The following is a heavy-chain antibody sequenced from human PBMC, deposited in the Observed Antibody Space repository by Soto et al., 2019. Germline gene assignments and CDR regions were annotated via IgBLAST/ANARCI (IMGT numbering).Heavy chain of an antibody. V-gene: IGHV1-18*01. CDR2: ISAYNGNT. D-gene: IGHD3-10*01. Sequence: ASVKVSCKASGYTFTSYGICWVRQAPGQGLEWMGWISAYNGNTNYAQKLQGRVTMTTDTSTSTAYMELRSLRSDDTAVYYCASLIYYYGSGSYQTSGAFDIWGQGTMVTVSS. CDR3: ASLIYYYGSGSYQTSGAFDI. J-gene: IGHJ3*02. CDR1: GYTFTSYG.